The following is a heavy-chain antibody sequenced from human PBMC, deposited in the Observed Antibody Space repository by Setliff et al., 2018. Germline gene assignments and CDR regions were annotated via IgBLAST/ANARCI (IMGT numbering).Heavy chain of an antibody. D-gene: IGHD5-18*01. J-gene: IGHJ6*02. CDR2: IGPNGGST. CDR1: GFTFNTYT. CDR3: VKDQDTAMVFFYYYYGMDV. V-gene: IGHV3-64D*09. Sequence: GGSLRLSCSASGFTFNTYTMHWVRQAPGKGLEYVSSIGPNGGSTYYANSEKGRFTISRDSSKNTLYLQMLSLRAEDTAVYYCVKDQDTAMVFFYYYYGMDVWGQGTTVTVSS.